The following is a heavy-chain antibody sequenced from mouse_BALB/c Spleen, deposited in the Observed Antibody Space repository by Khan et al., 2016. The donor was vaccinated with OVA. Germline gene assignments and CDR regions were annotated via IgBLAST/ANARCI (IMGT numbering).Heavy chain of an antibody. Sequence: QIQLVQSGPELKKPGETVKISCKASGYTFTNYGMNWVKQAPGKGLKWMGWLNTYTGEPTYADDFKGRFAFSLATSASTAYLQINNLKNEDMATYFCAKTYHSYDQYVDVWGAGTTVTVAS. D-gene: IGHD2-12*01. CDR3: AKTYHSYDQYVDV. J-gene: IGHJ1*01. CDR2: LNTYTGEP. V-gene: IGHV9-1*02. CDR1: GYTFTNYG.